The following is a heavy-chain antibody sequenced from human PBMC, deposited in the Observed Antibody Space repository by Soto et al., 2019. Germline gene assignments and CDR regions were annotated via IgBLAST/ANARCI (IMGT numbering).Heavy chain of an antibody. J-gene: IGHJ4*02. CDR3: ARDHGDNYYDSSGYYYFDY. V-gene: IGHV1-69*01. CDR2: IIPIFGTA. D-gene: IGHD3-22*01. Sequence: QVQLVQSGAEVKKPGSSVKVSCKASGGTFSSYAISWVRQAPGQGLEWMGGIIPIFGTANYAQKFQGRVTITADESTSRAYMELSSLRSEDTAVYYCARDHGDNYYDSSGYYYFDYWGQGTLVTVSS. CDR1: GGTFSSYA.